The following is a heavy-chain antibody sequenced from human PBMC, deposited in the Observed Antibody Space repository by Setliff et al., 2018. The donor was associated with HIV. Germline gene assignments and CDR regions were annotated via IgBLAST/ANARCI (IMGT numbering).Heavy chain of an antibody. CDR1: GFTFSNYA. CDR2: ISGSGDTT. J-gene: IGHJ4*02. CDR3: ARDMWNRRMFYFDS. V-gene: IGHV3-23*01. D-gene: IGHD1-1*01. Sequence: PGGSLRLSCAASGFTFSNYAMTWVRQAPGKGLEWVSGISGSGDTTNYADSVKGRFTISRDNSKNRLYLQMNGLRVEDTAVYYCARDMWNRRMFYFDSWGQGTLVTVSS.